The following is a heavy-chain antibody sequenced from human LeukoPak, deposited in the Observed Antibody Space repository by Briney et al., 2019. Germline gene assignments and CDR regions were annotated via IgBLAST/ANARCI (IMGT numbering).Heavy chain of an antibody. CDR2: ISAYNGNT. J-gene: IGHJ6*04. V-gene: IGHV1-18*04. D-gene: IGHD6-19*01. Sequence: ASVKVSCKASGYTFTSYGISWVRQAPGQGLEWMGWISAYNGNTNYAQKLQGRVTMTTDTSTSTAYMELRSLRSDDTAVYYCARGGYIAVAGPQGYGMDVWGKGTTVTVSS. CDR1: GYTFTSYG. CDR3: ARGGYIAVAGPQGYGMDV.